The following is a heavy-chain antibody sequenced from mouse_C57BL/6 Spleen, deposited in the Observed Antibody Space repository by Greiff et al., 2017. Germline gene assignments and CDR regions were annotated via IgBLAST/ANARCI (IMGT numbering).Heavy chain of an antibody. Sequence: QVQLQQSGAELVKPGASVKLSCKASGYTFTEYTIHWVKQRPGQGLAWIGWFYPASGSIKYNEKFKDKATLTADKSSSTVYLELSRLTSEDSAVYFCARHEVLYYGSSLIPYWYFDDWGTGTTVTVSS. D-gene: IGHD1-1*01. CDR1: GYTFTEYT. CDR3: ARHEVLYYGSSLIPYWYFDD. V-gene: IGHV1-62-2*01. J-gene: IGHJ1*03. CDR2: FYPASGSI.